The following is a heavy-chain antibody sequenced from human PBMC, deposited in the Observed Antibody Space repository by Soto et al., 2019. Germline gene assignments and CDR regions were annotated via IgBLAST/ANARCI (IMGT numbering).Heavy chain of an antibody. CDR3: ARDRKYDSSGYYPYYFDY. J-gene: IGHJ4*02. Sequence: PGGSLRLSCAASGFTFSSYEMNWVRQAPGKGLEWVSYISSSGSTIYYADSVKGRFTISRDNAKNSLYLQMNSLRAEDTAVYYCARDRKYDSSGYYPYYFDYWGQGTLVTVSS. V-gene: IGHV3-48*03. D-gene: IGHD3-22*01. CDR1: GFTFSSYE. CDR2: ISSSGSTI.